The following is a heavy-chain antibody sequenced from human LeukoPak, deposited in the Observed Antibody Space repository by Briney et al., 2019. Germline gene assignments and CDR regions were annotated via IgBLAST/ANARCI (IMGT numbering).Heavy chain of an antibody. CDR3: PKDPTYYGSGSYYHN. J-gene: IGHJ4*02. CDR2: ISGSGGST. D-gene: IGHD3-10*01. Sequence: PSETLSLTCTVSGGSISSSSYYWGWIRQPPGKGLEWVSAISGSGGSTYYADSVKGRFTISRDNSKNTLYLQMNSLRAEDTAVYYCPKDPTYYGSGSYYHNWGQGTLVTVSS. CDR1: GGSISSSSYY. V-gene: IGHV3-23*01.